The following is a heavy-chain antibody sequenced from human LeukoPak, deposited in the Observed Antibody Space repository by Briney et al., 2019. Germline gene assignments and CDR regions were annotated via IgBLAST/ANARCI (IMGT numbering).Heavy chain of an antibody. J-gene: IGHJ4*02. Sequence: GGSLRLSCAASGFTFSSYAMHWVRQAPGKGLEWVIVLSYDGTNEYSADSVKGRFTISRDNSKNTLYLQMNSLRAEDTAVYYCARSSVGWHDYWGQGTLVTVSS. V-gene: IGHV3-30*03. CDR1: GFTFSSYA. CDR2: LSYDGTNE. D-gene: IGHD6-19*01. CDR3: ARSSVGWHDY.